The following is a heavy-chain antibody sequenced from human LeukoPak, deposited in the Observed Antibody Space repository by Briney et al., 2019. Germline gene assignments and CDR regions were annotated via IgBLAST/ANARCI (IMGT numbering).Heavy chain of an antibody. J-gene: IGHJ4*02. CDR2: ISSSGSTI. CDR3: AREKMDHCSGGSCYLYYFDY. V-gene: IGHV3-11*01. CDR1: GFTFSDYY. D-gene: IGHD2-15*01. Sequence: TGGSLRLSCAASGFTFSDYYMSWIRQAPGKGLEWVSYISSSGSTIYYADSVKGRFTISRDNAKNSLYLQMNSLRAEDTAVYYCAREKMDHCSGGSCYLYYFDYWGQGTLVTVSS.